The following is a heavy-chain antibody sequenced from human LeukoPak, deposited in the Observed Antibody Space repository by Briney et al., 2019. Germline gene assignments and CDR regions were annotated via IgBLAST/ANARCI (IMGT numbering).Heavy chain of an antibody. CDR1: GYSISSGHY. Sequence: SETLSLTCTVSGYSISSGHYWAWIRQSPEKGLEWIASMFHSGSTYYNPSLKSRVTTSADTSKNEFSLKLISVTAADTAVYYCARGTLYSGWSYYLGYWGQGTLVTVSS. CDR3: ARGTLYSGWSYYLGY. D-gene: IGHD6-19*01. J-gene: IGHJ4*02. V-gene: IGHV4-38-2*02. CDR2: MFHSGST.